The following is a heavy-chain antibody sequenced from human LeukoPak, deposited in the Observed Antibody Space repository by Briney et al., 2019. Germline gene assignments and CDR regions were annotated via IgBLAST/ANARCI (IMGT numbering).Heavy chain of an antibody. J-gene: IGHJ4*02. V-gene: IGHV3-30-3*01. CDR1: GFTFSSYA. CDR3: ARGPRITGTGAGIDY. Sequence: GRSLRLSCAASGFTFSSYAMHWVRQAPGKGLEWVTVISYDESNKYYADSVKGRFTISRDNSKNTLYLQMDSLRVEDTALYYCARGPRITGTGAGIDYWGQGTLVTVSS. CDR2: ISYDESNK. D-gene: IGHD1-7*01.